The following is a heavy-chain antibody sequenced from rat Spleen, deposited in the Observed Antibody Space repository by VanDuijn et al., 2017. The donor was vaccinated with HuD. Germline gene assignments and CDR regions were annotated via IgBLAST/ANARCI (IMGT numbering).Heavy chain of an antibody. CDR3: ARHGLYNNYGWFAY. CDR2: INKDSRTM. V-gene: IGHV4-2*01. Sequence: EVKLVESGGGLVQPGRSLKLSCAASGFNFKDHWMGWVRQGPGKGLEWIGEINKDSRTMKYSPSVKGKFTISRDNAQNTLYLQMNKLGSEDTASYYCARHGLYNNYGWFAYWGQGTLVTVSS. J-gene: IGHJ3*01. CDR1: GFNFKDHW. D-gene: IGHD1-10*01.